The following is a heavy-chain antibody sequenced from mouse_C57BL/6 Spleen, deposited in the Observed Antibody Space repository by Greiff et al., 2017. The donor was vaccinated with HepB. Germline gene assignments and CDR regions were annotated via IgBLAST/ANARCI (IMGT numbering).Heavy chain of an antibody. CDR3: ARHSNWVAWFAY. D-gene: IGHD4-1*01. J-gene: IGHJ3*01. Sequence: EVQVVESGGDLVKPGGSLKLSCAASGFTFSSYGMSWVRQTPDKRLEWVATISSGGSYTYYPDSVKGRFTISRDNAKNTLYLQMSSLKSEDTAMYYCARHSNWVAWFAYWGQGTLVTVSA. CDR1: GFTFSSYG. V-gene: IGHV5-6*01. CDR2: ISSGGSYT.